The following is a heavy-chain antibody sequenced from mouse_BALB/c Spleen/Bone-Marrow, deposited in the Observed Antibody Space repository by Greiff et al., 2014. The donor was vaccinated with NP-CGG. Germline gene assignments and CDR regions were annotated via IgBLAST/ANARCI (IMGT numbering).Heavy chain of an antibody. CDR1: GYTFTDHA. CDR2: ISPGTGSI. V-gene: IGHV1S53*02. J-gene: IGHJ2*01. Sequence: VKLMESDAELVKPGASAKISCKASGYTFTDHAIHWVKQKPEQGLEWIGYISPGTGSIKYNEKFKDKVTLTADKSSSTAYMQLNSLTSEDSTVYFCNYYGNTFDYWGQGTTLTVSS. CDR3: NYYGNTFDY. D-gene: IGHD1-1*01.